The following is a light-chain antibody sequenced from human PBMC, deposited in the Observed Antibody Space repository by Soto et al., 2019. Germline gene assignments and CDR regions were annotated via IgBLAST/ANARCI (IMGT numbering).Light chain of an antibody. Sequence: DTQMTQSPSTLSASVGDRVTITCRASQSISSWLAWYQQKPGKAPKLLIYDASSLESGVPSRFSGSGSGTEFTLTISSLQPDDFATYYCQQYNSYSLTFGQGTKVDI. CDR2: DAS. CDR3: QQYNSYSLT. V-gene: IGKV1-5*01. CDR1: QSISSW. J-gene: IGKJ1*01.